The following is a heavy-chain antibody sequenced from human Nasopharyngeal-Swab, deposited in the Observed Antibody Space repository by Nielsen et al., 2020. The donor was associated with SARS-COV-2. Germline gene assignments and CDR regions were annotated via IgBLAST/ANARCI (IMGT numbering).Heavy chain of an antibody. V-gene: IGHV3-66*01. J-gene: IGHJ4*02. Sequence: GESLKISCAASGLTVSNNYMTWVRQAPGKGLEWVSIVFSGVSTYYADSVKGRFTISRDNSKNTLYLQMNSLRAEDTAVYYCARVPRAYYDILTGYSSTYYFDYWGQGTLVTVSS. CDR3: ARVPRAYYDILTGYSSTYYFDY. CDR1: GLTVSNNY. CDR2: VFSGVST. D-gene: IGHD3-9*01.